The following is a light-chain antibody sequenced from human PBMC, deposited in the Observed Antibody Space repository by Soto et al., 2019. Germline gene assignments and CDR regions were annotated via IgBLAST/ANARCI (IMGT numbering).Light chain of an antibody. CDR2: KAS. CDR1: QSISSW. V-gene: IGKV1-5*03. Sequence: DIQMTQSPSILSASVGDRVTITCRASQSISSWLAWYQQKPGKAPNLLIHKASHLESGVPSRFSGSGSGTEFTLTISSLQPGDFATYYCQHYNTYPWTFGQGTKVELK. J-gene: IGKJ1*01. CDR3: QHYNTYPWT.